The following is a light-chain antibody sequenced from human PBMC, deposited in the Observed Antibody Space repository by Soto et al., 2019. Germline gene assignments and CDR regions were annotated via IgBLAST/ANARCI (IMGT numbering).Light chain of an antibody. J-gene: IGLJ2*01. V-gene: IGLV2-14*01. CDR1: SSDVGGYNY. CDR2: DVS. CDR3: SSESSGSTVV. Sequence: QSALTQPASVSGSPGQSITISCTGTSSDVGGYNYVSWYQQHPAKVPKLMIYDVSNRPSGVSNRFSGSRSGNTAALIISGRPAEDEADYFCSSESSGSTVVVGGGTKLTVL.